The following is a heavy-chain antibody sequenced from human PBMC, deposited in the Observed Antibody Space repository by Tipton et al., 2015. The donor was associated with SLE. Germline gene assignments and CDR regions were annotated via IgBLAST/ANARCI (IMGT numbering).Heavy chain of an antibody. D-gene: IGHD2-15*01. CDR3: ARGGDCSGGSCYSDWYFDL. CDR2: IYYSGST. J-gene: IGHJ2*01. Sequence: TLSLTCTVSGGSISSSSYYWGWIRQPPGKGREWIGSIYYSGSTYYNPSLKSRVTISVDTSKNQFSLKLSSVTAADTAVYYCARGGDCSGGSCYSDWYFDLWGRGTLVTVSS. V-gene: IGHV4-39*07. CDR1: GGSISSSSYY.